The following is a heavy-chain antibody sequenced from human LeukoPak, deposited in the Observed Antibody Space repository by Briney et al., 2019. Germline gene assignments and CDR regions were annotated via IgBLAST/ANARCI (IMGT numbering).Heavy chain of an antibody. Sequence: SETLSPTCTVSNDSISSYCCSWVRQPPGKGLEWIGFMCPSGRTDYNPSLKSRVTMSLDTSKNQLSMELSFLTAADTAVYYCATSYDGKTAPYDLWGHGTLVTVSS. V-gene: IGHV4-4*08. CDR1: NDSISSYC. J-gene: IGHJ5*02. D-gene: IGHD4-23*01. CDR2: MCPSGRT. CDR3: ATSYDGKTAPYDL.